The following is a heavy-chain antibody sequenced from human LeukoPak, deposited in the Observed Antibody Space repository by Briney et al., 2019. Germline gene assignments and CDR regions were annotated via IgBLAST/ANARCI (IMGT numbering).Heavy chain of an antibody. D-gene: IGHD1-14*01. V-gene: IGHV1-46*01. CDR2: INPSGGST. CDR1: GYIFTIYH. J-gene: IGHJ6*03. CDR3: ARDRMWVSYYMDV. Sequence: ASVKVSCKTSGYIFTIYHMHWVRQAPGQGPEWLGIINPSGGSTTYAQKFQGRVTMTRDMSTSTAYMELRSLRSDDTAVYYCARDRMWVSYYMDVWGKGTTVTVSS.